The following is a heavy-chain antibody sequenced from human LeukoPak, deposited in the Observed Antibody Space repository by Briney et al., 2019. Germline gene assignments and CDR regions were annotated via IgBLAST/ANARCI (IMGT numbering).Heavy chain of an antibody. D-gene: IGHD1-26*01. CDR3: AREGVYSGSLVIFRVFDY. CDR2: IYSGGST. J-gene: IGHJ4*02. CDR1: GSTVSSNY. V-gene: IGHV3-53*01. Sequence: PGGSLRLSCAASGSTVSSNYMSWVRQAPGKGLEWVSVIYSGGSTYYADSVKGRFTISRHNSKNTLYLQMNSLRAEDTAVYYCAREGVYSGSLVIFRVFDYWGQGTLVTVSS.